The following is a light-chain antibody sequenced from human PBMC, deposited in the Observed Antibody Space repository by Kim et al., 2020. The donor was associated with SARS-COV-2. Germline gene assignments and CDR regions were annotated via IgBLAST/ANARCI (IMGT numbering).Light chain of an antibody. CDR1: NGSIGSYY. Sequence: KTVIISCTGSNGSIGSYYVQWYQQRPGSAPTTVIYEDDQRPSGVPDRFSGSIDSSSNSASLTISGLKTEDEADYYCQSSDSSNQGVFGGGTQLTVL. V-gene: IGLV6-57*02. CDR3: QSSDSSNQGV. CDR2: EDD. J-gene: IGLJ3*02.